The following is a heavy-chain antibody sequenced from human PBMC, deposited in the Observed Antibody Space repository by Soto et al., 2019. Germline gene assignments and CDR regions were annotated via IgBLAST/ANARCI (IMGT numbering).Heavy chain of an antibody. Sequence: ASVKVSCKASGYTFTGYYMHWVRQAPGQGLEWMGWINPNSGGTNFARKFQGRVTMTRDTSISTAYMELSRLRSDDTAVYYCARDGVRGPPAAPTFGDYWGQGTLVTVSS. V-gene: IGHV1-2*02. CDR2: INPNSGGT. J-gene: IGHJ4*02. CDR3: ARDGVRGPPAAPTFGDY. D-gene: IGHD3-10*01. CDR1: GYTFTGYY.